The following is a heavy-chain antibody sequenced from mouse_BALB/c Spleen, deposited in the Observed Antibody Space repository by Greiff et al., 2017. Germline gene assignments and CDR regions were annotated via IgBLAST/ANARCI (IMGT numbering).Heavy chain of an antibody. D-gene: IGHD1-2*01. CDR1: GYTFTDYN. V-gene: IGHV1S29*02. J-gene: IGHJ3*01. Sequence: EVQLQQSGPELVKPGASVKISCKASGYTFTDYNMHWVKQRHGKSLEWIGYIYPYNGGTGYNQKFKSKATLTVDNSSSTAYMELRSLTSEDSAVYYCARRENYGPEGFAYWGQGTLVTVSA. CDR3: ARRENYGPEGFAY. CDR2: IYPYNGGT.